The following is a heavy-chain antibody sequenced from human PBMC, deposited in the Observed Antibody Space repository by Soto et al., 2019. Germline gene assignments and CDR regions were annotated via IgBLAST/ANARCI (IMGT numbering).Heavy chain of an antibody. J-gene: IGHJ4*02. V-gene: IGHV3-72*01. CDR2: TRNKANSYTT. CDR1: GFSFSDHY. D-gene: IGHD1-26*01. CDR3: TRAPRGNYYFAY. Sequence: EVQLVESGGGLVQPGGSLRLSCVVSGFSFSDHYMDWVRQTPGKGLEWVGRTRNKANSYTTEYAASVKGRFAISRDDSKDSLYLQMNSLKTEDTAVYYCTRAPRGNYYFAYWGQGTLVTVSS.